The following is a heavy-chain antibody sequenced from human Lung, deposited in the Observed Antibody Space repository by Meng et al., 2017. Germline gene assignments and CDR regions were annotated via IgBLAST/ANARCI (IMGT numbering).Heavy chain of an antibody. CDR3: ARGSITMVRGVSVFDP. CDR2: IYHSGST. V-gene: IGHV4-4*03. J-gene: IGHJ5*02. Sequence: VPVQAGCLGRLESPGTRALTCGVCGGSISSSNWWSWVRQPPGKGLEWIGEIYHSGSTNYNPSLKSRVTISVDKSKNQFSLKLSSVTAADTAVYYCARGSITMVRGVSVFDPWGQGTLVTVAS. D-gene: IGHD3-10*01. CDR1: GGSISSSNW.